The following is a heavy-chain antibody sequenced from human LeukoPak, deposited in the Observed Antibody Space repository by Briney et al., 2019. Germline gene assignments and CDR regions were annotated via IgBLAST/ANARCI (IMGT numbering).Heavy chain of an antibody. J-gene: IGHJ4*02. D-gene: IGHD3-3*01. CDR2: IRSKAYGGTT. Sequence: GGSLRLSCTASGFTFGDYAMSWVRQAPGKGLEWVGFIRSKAYGGTTEYAASVKGRFTISRDDSKSIAYLQMNSLKTEDTAVYYCTRDSDTYYDFWSGYSAWFDYWGQGTLVTVSS. V-gene: IGHV3-49*04. CDR1: GFTFGDYA. CDR3: TRDSDTYYDFWSGYSAWFDY.